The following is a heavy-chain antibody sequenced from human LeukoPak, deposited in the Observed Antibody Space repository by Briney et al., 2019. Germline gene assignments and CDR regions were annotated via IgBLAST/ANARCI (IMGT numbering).Heavy chain of an antibody. CDR3: ARSPTKRVPEDY. CDR1: SGSIFNTNW. Sequence: SETLFLTCTVSSGSIFNTNWWSWVRQPPGKGLEWIGQIFHSGSTSYSPSLRSRVTISMDKSKSQISLRLTSVTAADTAVYYCARSPTKRVPEDYWGQGTLVTVSS. D-gene: IGHD2-2*01. CDR2: IFHSGST. V-gene: IGHV4-4*02. J-gene: IGHJ4*02.